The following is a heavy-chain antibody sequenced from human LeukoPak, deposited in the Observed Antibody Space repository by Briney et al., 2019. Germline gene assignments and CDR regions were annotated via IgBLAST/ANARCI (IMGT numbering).Heavy chain of an antibody. Sequence: PSETLSLTCTVSGGSISSGSYYWSWIRQPAGKGLEWIGRIYTSGSTNYNPSLKSRVTISVDTSKNQFSLKLSSVTAADTAVYYCARAGAAPNRPRYFDYWGQGTLVTVSS. CDR1: GGSISSGSYY. CDR2: IYTSGST. D-gene: IGHD2-15*01. CDR3: ARAGAAPNRPRYFDY. J-gene: IGHJ4*02. V-gene: IGHV4-61*02.